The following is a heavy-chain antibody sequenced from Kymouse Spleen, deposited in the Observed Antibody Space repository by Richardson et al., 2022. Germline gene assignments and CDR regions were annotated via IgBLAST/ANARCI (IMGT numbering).Heavy chain of an antibody. J-gene: IGHJ6*02. V-gene: IGHV4-61*01. CDR1: GGSVSSGSYY. D-gene: IGHD5-12*01. CDR3: AGGYSGYSYYYYYYGMDV. CDR2: IYYSGST. Sequence: QVQLQESGPGLVKPSETLSLTCTVSGGSVSSGSYYWSWIRQPPGKGLEWIGYIYYSGSTNYNPSLKSRVTISVDTSKNQFSLKLSSVTAADTAVYYCAGGYSGYSYYYYYYGMDVWGQGTTVTVSS.